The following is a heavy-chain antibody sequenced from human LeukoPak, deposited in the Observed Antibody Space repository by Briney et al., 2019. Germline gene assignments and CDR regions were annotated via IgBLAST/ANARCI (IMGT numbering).Heavy chain of an antibody. CDR3: ARGNIVVVPAAGYYFDY. V-gene: IGHV4-34*01. D-gene: IGHD2-2*01. CDR2: INHSGST. J-gene: IGHJ4*02. Sequence: SEILSLTCAVYGGSFSGYYWSWIRQPPGKGLEWIGEINHSGSTNYNPSLKSRVIISVDTSKNQFSLKLSSVTAADTAVYYCARGNIVVVPAAGYYFDYWGQGTLVTVSS. CDR1: GGSFSGYY.